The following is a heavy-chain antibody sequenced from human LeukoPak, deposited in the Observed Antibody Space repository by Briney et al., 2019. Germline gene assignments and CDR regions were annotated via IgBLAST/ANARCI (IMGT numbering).Heavy chain of an antibody. CDR3: ARQWLDAFDI. Sequence: SETLSLTCTVSGGSISSYYWSWIRQPPGKGLEWIGYIYYSGSTNYNPSLKSRVTISVDTSKNQFSLKLSSVTAADTAVYYCARQWLDAFDIWGQGTMVTVSS. J-gene: IGHJ3*02. CDR1: GGSISSYY. V-gene: IGHV4-59*01. CDR2: IYYSGST. D-gene: IGHD6-19*01.